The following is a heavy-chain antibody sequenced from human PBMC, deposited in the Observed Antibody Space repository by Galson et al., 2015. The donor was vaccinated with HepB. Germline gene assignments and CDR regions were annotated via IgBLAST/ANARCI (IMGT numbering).Heavy chain of an antibody. CDR3: ARADPGYCGGDCSHYYYYYMDV. J-gene: IGHJ6*03. CDR2: IYYSGST. CDR1: GGSISSGAYY. V-gene: IGHV4-31*03. D-gene: IGHD2-21*01. Sequence: TLSLTCTVSGGSISSGAYYWSWIRQHPGKGLEWIGYIYYSGSTYYNPSLKSRVTISVDTSKNQFSLKLSSVTAADTAVYYCARADPGYCGGDCSHYYYYYMDVWGKGTTVTVSS.